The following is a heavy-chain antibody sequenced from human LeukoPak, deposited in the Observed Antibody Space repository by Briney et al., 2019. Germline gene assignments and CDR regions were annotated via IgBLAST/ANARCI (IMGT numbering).Heavy chain of an antibody. D-gene: IGHD5-18*01. CDR3: ARSRYSYGPSDFDY. CDR1: GFTVSSNY. J-gene: IGHJ4*02. V-gene: IGHV3-53*05. Sequence: GESLRLSCAASGFTVSSNYMIWVRQAPGKGLEWVSVIYSGGTTYYADSVQGRFTISRDNSKNTLYLQMNSLRAEDTAVYYCARSRYSYGPSDFDYWGQGTLVTVSS. CDR2: IYSGGTT.